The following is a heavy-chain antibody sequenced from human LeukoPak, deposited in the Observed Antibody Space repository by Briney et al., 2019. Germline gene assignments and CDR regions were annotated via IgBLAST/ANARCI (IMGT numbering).Heavy chain of an antibody. CDR3: ARDPAMYYDFWSGNNLAYYFDY. J-gene: IGHJ4*02. D-gene: IGHD3-3*01. CDR1: GFVFSGYW. Sequence: PGGSLRLSCAASGFVFSGYWMSWVRQAPGKGLEWVAIISHDGSEKQFVDSVKGRFTISRDNGKNSLYLQMNSLRAEDTAVYYCARDPAMYYDFWSGNNLAYYFDYWGQGTLVTVSS. V-gene: IGHV3-7*01. CDR2: ISHDGSEK.